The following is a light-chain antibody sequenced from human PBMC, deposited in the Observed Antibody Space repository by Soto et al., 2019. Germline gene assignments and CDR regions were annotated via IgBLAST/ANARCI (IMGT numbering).Light chain of an antibody. V-gene: IGLV2-23*02. CDR3: CSYAGSSTYV. J-gene: IGLJ1*01. CDR2: EVN. CDR1: SSDVGSYNL. Sequence: QPALAEPASISGSPGRSITISCTGTSSDVGSYNLVSWYQQHPGKAPKLMIYEVNKRPSRVSSRFSSSKSGNTASLTISGLQAEDEADYYCCSYAGSSTYVFGTGTRSPS.